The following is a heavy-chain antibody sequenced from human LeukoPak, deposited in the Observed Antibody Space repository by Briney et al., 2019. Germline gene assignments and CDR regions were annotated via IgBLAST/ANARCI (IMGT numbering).Heavy chain of an antibody. Sequence: PGEPLRLSCVGSGFTLSSYTLSWVRQAPGKGLEWVSSITSSSSFIYYADSVKGRFTISRDNAKNSLFLQMNSLRADDTAVYFCSRVVGISAAGDYWGQRTLVTVSS. CDR2: ITSSSSFI. CDR3: SRVVGISAAGDY. CDR1: GFTLSSYT. J-gene: IGHJ4*02. D-gene: IGHD6-13*01. V-gene: IGHV3-21*03.